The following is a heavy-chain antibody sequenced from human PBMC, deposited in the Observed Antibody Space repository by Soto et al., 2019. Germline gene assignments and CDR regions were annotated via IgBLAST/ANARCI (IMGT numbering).Heavy chain of an antibody. D-gene: IGHD3-3*01. CDR2: VKSKADGGTA. CDR1: GFSITNTW. CDR3: NSYPDFWGGHTPL. J-gene: IGHJ4*02. V-gene: IGHV3-15*07. Sequence: EVQLVESGGGLVQPGGSLRLSCAASGFSITNTWMHWVRQAPGKGLEWVGRVKSKADGGTADYAAPVKGRFTVSRDDSTNTQYLQMNSLKMEDTAVYYCNSYPDFWGGHTPLWGKGTLVTVSS.